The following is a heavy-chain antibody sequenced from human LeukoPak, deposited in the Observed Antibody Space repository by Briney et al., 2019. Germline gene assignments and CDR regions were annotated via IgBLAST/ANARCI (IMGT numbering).Heavy chain of an antibody. CDR2: INPNSGGT. Sequence: ASVKVSCKASGYTFTGYYMHWVRQAPGQGLEWMGWINPNSGGTNYAQKFQGRVTITADESTSTAYMELSSLRSEDTAVYYCAASKDIVARGQFDYWGQGTLVTVSS. J-gene: IGHJ4*02. V-gene: IGHV1-2*02. D-gene: IGHD2-15*01. CDR3: AASKDIVARGQFDY. CDR1: GYTFTGYY.